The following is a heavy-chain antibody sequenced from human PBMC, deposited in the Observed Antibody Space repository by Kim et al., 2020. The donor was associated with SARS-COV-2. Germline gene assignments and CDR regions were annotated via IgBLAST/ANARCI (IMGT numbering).Heavy chain of an antibody. CDR3: ASKFREGY. D-gene: IGHD2-21*01. V-gene: IGHV3-21*01. CDR2: QI. Sequence: QISYASSVKGRFTMSRDTAKNSLYLQMNSLRAEDTAIYYWASKFREGYWGQGTLVTVSS. J-gene: IGHJ4*02.